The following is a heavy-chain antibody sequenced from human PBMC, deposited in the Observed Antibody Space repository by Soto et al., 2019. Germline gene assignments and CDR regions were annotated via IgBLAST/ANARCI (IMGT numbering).Heavy chain of an antibody. Sequence: GGYLRLSCEASGFTVGSYWMGWVRQALGKGLEWLATVKWDASERKYVDSVKGRFTMSRDNDENSGYLQMERLRAEDMVGYYGARYSQYGCWSSVNHYLHYWSDGTPVTV. D-gene: IGHD2-15*01. J-gene: IGHJ4*01. CDR3: ARYSQYGCWSSVNHYLHY. CDR1: GFTVGSYW. V-gene: IGHV3-7*01. CDR2: VKWDASER.